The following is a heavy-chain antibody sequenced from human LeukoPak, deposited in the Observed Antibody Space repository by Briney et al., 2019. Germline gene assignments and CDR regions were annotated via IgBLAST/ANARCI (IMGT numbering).Heavy chain of an antibody. Sequence: PSETLSLTCTVSGGSISSYYWSWIRQPPGKGLEWIGYIYYSGSTNSNPSLKSRVTISVDPFQNQFSLKLSAVTAADTSVYYCARDLRGRDGYNKFDAFDIWGQGTMVTVSS. V-gene: IGHV4-59*01. D-gene: IGHD5-24*01. J-gene: IGHJ3*02. CDR2: IYYSGST. CDR3: ARDLRGRDGYNKFDAFDI. CDR1: GGSISSYY.